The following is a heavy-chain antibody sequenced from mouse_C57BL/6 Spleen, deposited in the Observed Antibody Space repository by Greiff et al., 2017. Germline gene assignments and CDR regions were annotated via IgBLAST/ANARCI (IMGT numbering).Heavy chain of an antibody. D-gene: IGHD1-1*01. J-gene: IGHJ2*01. CDR1: GYTFTSYW. CDR2: INPSSGYT. Sequence: QVQLKQSGAELAKPGASVKLSCKASGYTFTSYWMHWVKPRPGQGLEWIGYINPSSGYTKYNQKFKDKATLTADKSSSTAYMQLSSLTYEDSAVYYCARGDYYGSSFLDYWGQGTTLTVSS. CDR3: ARGDYYGSSFLDY. V-gene: IGHV1-7*01.